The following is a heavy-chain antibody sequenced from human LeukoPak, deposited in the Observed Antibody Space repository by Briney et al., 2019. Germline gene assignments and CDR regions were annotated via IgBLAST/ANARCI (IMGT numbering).Heavy chain of an antibody. V-gene: IGHV4-61*02. CDR2: IYTSGST. J-gene: IGHJ4*02. CDR3: ARGQTKRLYYYDSSGYYSRNALDY. Sequence: PSQTLSLTCTVSGGSISSGSYYWSWIRQPAGKGLEWIGRIYTSGSTNYNPSLKSRVTISVDTSKNQFSLKLSSVTAADTAVYYCARGQTKRLYYYDSSGYYSRNALDYWGQGTLVTVSS. CDR1: GGSISSGSYY. D-gene: IGHD3-22*01.